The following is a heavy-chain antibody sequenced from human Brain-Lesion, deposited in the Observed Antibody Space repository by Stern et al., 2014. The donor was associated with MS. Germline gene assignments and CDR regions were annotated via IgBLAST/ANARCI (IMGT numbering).Heavy chain of an antibody. V-gene: IGHV3-7*01. CDR2: IKEDGSEK. J-gene: IGHJ1*01. Sequence: EVQLVESGGGLVQPGGSLRLSCTASGFTFNSYWMSWVRQAPGKGLEWVANIKEDGSEKYYVESVKGRFTVSRDNAKNSMYLQMNSLRVDDTATYYCARIGYSSSWYSQVGFFQHWGQGTLVTVSS. D-gene: IGHD6-13*01. CDR3: ARIGYSSSWYSQVGFFQH. CDR1: GFTFNSYW.